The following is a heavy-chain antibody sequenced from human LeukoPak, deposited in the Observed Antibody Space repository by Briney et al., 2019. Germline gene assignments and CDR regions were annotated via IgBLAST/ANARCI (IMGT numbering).Heavy chain of an antibody. J-gene: IGHJ4*02. V-gene: IGHV7-4-1*02. CDR3: ARDPVRGIAAANPS. Sequence: GASVNVSCKASGYTFTSYAMNWVRQAPGQGLEWMGWINTNTGNPTYAQGFTGRFVFSLDTSVSTAYLQISSLKAEDTAVYYCARDPVRGIAAANPSWGQGTLVTVSS. CDR2: INTNTGNP. CDR1: GYTFTSYA. D-gene: IGHD6-13*01.